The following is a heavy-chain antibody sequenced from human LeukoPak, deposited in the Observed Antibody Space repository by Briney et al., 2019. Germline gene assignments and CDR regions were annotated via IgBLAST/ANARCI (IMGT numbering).Heavy chain of an antibody. V-gene: IGHV3-21*01. CDR2: ISSSSSYI. Sequence: GGSLRLSCAASGFTFSSYSMNWVRQAPGKGLEWVSSISSSSSYIYYADSVKGRFTISRDNAKNSLYLQMNSLRAEDTAVYYCARRHAKDGAFDIWGQRTMVTVSS. CDR3: ARRHAKDGAFDI. D-gene: IGHD2-2*01. CDR1: GFTFSSYS. J-gene: IGHJ3*02.